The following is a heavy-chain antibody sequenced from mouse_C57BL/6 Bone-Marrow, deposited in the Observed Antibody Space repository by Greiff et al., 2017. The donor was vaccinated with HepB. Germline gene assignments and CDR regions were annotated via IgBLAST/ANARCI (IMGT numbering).Heavy chain of an antibody. D-gene: IGHD1-1*01. CDR1: GFNIKDYY. J-gene: IGHJ4*01. V-gene: IGHV14-1*01. CDR2: IDPEDGDT. Sequence: VQLQQSGAELVRPGASVKLSCTASGFNIKDYYMHWVKQRPEQGLEWIGRIDPEDGDTEYAPKFKGKATMTADTSSNTAYLQLSSLTSEDTAVYYCTTAPYYDAGAMDYWGQGTSVTVSS. CDR3: TTAPYYDAGAMDY.